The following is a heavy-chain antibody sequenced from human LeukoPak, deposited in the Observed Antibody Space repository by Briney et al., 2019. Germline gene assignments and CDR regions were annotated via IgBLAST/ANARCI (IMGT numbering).Heavy chain of an antibody. CDR1: RGSVSSSTYY. V-gene: IGHV4-39*07. Sequence: SETLSLTCTVSRGSVSSSTYYWSWVRQPPGKGLEWIASIYYTGSTYYNPSLKSRVTISLDISKNEFFLTVTSVTAADTAVYFCTAEKNGSPHYWGQGTQVTVSS. CDR3: TAEKNGSPHY. CDR2: IYYTGST. J-gene: IGHJ4*02. D-gene: IGHD2-8*01.